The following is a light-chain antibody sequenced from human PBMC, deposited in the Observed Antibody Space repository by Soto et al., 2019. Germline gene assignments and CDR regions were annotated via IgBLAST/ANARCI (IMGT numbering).Light chain of an antibody. CDR3: QQYHNWLPIT. V-gene: IGKV3-15*01. J-gene: IGKJ5*01. CDR2: GAS. Sequence: EIVMTQSPDTLSLSPGQRATLSCRASVSVSTDLAWYQQKPGQPPSRLIYGASTRAAGVPVRFSGSGSGSEFTLTIDTLQSEDFAVYYCQQYHNWLPITFGQGTRLEI. CDR1: VSVSTD.